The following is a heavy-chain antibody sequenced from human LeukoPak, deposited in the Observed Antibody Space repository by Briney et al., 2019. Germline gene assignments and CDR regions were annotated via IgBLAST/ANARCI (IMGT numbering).Heavy chain of an antibody. CDR1: GFTFSSYE. CDR3: ASEIIFGSFDY. V-gene: IGHV3-48*03. D-gene: IGHD3-3*01. J-gene: IGHJ4*02. CDR2: ISSSGSTI. Sequence: GGSLRLSCAASGFTFSSYEMNWVRQAPGKGLEWVSYISSSGSTIYYADSVKGRFTISRDNAKNSLYLQMNSLRAEDTAVYYCASEIIFGSFDYWGQGTLVTVSS.